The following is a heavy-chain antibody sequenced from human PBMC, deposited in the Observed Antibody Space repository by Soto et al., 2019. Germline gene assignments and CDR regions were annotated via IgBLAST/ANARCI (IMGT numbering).Heavy chain of an antibody. CDR2: ISSSSSTI. J-gene: IGHJ6*02. D-gene: IGHD3-9*01. CDR1: GFTSSSYS. Sequence: EVQLVESGGGLVQPGGSLRLSCAASGFTSSSYSMNWVRQAPGKGLEWVSYISSSSSTIYYADSVKGRFTISRDNAKNSLYLQMNSLRAEDTAVYYCARGGDMKFYYYYGMDVWGQGTTVTVSS. V-gene: IGHV3-48*01. CDR3: ARGGDMKFYYYYGMDV.